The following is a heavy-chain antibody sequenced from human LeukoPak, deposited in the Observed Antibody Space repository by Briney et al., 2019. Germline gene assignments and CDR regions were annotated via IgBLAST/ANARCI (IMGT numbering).Heavy chain of an antibody. CDR1: GGSISSSSYY. CDR3: ASGVVATINFDY. Sequence: PSETLSLTCTVSGGSISSSSYYWGWIRQPPGKGPEWIGSIYYSGSTYYNPFLKSRVTISVDTSKNQFSLELSSVTAADTAVYYCASGVVATINFDYWGQGTLVTVSS. CDR2: IYYSGST. D-gene: IGHD5-12*01. V-gene: IGHV4-39*01. J-gene: IGHJ4*02.